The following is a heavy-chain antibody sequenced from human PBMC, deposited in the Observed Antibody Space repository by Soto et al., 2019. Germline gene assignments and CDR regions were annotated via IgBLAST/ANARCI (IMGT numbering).Heavy chain of an antibody. CDR2: ISYDGTNT. V-gene: IGHV3-30-3*01. J-gene: IGHJ4*02. CDR1: GSAFSGYS. Sequence: QVQLVESGGGVVQPGRSLRLSCAASGSAFSGYSMHWVRQAPGKGLEWVAIISYDGTNTYYADSVRGRFTVSRDNSRNTLNLQMNSLSVEDTAVYYCATSAPHFANWGQGTLVTVSS. CDR3: ATSAPHFAN.